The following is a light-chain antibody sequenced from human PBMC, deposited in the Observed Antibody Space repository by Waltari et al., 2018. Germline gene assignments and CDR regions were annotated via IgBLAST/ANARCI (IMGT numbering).Light chain of an antibody. CDR3: QSYDSSLSGGV. CDR1: SSNIGAGYD. J-gene: IGLJ2*01. Sequence: QSVLTQPPSVSGAPGQRVTISCTGSSSNIGAGYDVHWYQQLPGTAPKLLIYGNSKRPSGVPDRVSGSKSGTSASLAITGLQAEDEADYYRQSYDSSLSGGVFGGGTKLTVL. CDR2: GNS. V-gene: IGLV1-40*01.